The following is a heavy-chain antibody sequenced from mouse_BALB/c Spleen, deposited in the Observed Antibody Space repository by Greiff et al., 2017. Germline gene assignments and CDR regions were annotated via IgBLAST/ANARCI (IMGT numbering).Heavy chain of an antibody. V-gene: IGHV1-87*01. CDR3: ARDAYYAMDY. CDR2: IYPGDGDT. J-gene: IGHJ4*01. Sequence: VQGVESGAELARPGASVKLSCKASGYTFTSYWMQWVKQRPGQGLEWIGAIYPGDGDTRYTQKFKGKATLTADKSSSTAYMQLSSLASEDSAVYYCARDAYYAMDYWGQGTSVTVSS. CDR1: GYTFTSYW.